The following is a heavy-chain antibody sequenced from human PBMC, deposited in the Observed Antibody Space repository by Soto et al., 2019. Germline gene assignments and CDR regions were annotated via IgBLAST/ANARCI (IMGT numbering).Heavy chain of an antibody. CDR1: GLSLSSYW. CDR2: INSDGSST. CDR3: ASGIEAPHEYYYYYYGMDV. J-gene: IGHJ6*02. V-gene: IGHV3-74*01. D-gene: IGHD6-13*01. Sequence: GSLRLSLAASGLSLSSYWMHWVRQAPGMGLVWVSRINSDGSSTSYADSVKGRFTISRDNAKNTLYLQMNSLRAEDTAVYYCASGIEAPHEYYYYYYGMDVWGQGTTVTVSS.